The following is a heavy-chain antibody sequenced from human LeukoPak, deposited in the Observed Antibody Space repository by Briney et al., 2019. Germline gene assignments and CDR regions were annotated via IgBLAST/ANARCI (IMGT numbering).Heavy chain of an antibody. CDR3: ARACSGGSCYSGDY. J-gene: IGHJ4*02. Sequence: RASVKVSCKASGGTFSSYAISWVRQAPGQGLEWMGGIIPIFGTANYAQKFQGRVTITADESTSTAYMELSSLRSEDTAVYYCARACSGGSCYSGDYWGQGTLVTVSS. V-gene: IGHV1-69*13. CDR2: IIPIFGTA. CDR1: GGTFSSYA. D-gene: IGHD2-15*01.